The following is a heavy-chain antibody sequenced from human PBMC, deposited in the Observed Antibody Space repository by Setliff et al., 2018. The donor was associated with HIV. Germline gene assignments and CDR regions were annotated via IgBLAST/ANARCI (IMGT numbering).Heavy chain of an antibody. CDR3: ARVYSGYDWSPAEARTRYFDY. CDR2: IYHSGST. CDR1: GYSISSGYY. V-gene: IGHV4-38-2*01. D-gene: IGHD5-12*01. J-gene: IGHJ4*02. Sequence: SETLSLTCAVPGYSISSGYYWGWIRQPPGKGLEWIGSIYHSGSTYYNPSLKSRVTISVDTSKNQFSLKLSSVTAADTAVYYCARVYSGYDWSPAEARTRYFDYWGQGTLVTVSS.